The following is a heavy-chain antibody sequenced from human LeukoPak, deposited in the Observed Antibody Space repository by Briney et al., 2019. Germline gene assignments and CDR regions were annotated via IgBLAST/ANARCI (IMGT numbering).Heavy chain of an antibody. V-gene: IGHV4-39*07. CDR3: AREGYYGSGYPFDY. J-gene: IGHJ4*02. CDR1: DGSISSNTYY. CDR2: IYYSGRT. D-gene: IGHD3-10*01. Sequence: PSETLSLTCTVSDGSISSNTYYWGWIRQPPGKGLEWIGNIYYSGRTYYNPSLKSRVTISVETSKNQFSLQLSSVTAADTAVYFCAREGYYGSGYPFDYWGQGTLVTVSS.